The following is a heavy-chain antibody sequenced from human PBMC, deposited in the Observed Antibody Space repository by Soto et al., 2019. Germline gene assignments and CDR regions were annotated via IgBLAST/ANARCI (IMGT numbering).Heavy chain of an antibody. Sequence: PGGSLRLSCAASGLTFSNYWMHWVRQAPGKGLVWVSRINNGGTITNYADSVKGRFTMSRDDAKNTLYLQMNSLRAEDTAVYYCARGYYGMDVWGQGTTVTVSS. CDR3: ARGYYGMDV. V-gene: IGHV3-74*01. CDR1: GLTFSNYW. J-gene: IGHJ6*02. CDR2: INNGGTIT.